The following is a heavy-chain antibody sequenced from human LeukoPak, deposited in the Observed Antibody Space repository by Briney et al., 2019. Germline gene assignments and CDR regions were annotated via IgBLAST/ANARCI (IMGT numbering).Heavy chain of an antibody. Sequence: SETLSLTCAVSGGSISSSNWWSWVRQPPGKGLEWIGEIYHSGSTNYNPSLKSRVTISVDKSMNQFSLKLSSVTAADTAVYYCARVLTYYDILTGYYKAGYFDYWGQGTLVTVSS. D-gene: IGHD3-9*01. CDR2: IYHSGST. J-gene: IGHJ4*02. CDR3: ARVLTYYDILTGYYKAGYFDY. V-gene: IGHV4-4*02. CDR1: GGSISSSNW.